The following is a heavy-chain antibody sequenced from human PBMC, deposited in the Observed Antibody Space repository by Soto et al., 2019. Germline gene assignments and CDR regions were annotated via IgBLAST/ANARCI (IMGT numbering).Heavy chain of an antibody. CDR2: ISYDGSNK. D-gene: IGHD3-3*01. V-gene: IGHV3-30-3*01. CDR1: GFTFSSYA. Sequence: QVQLVESGGGVDQPGRSLRLSCAASGFTFSSYAMHWVRQAPGKGLEWVAVISYDGSNKYYADSVKGRFTISRDNSKNTLYLQMNSLRAEDTAVYYCARDRGSGWEWLSIFDYWGQGTLVTVSS. J-gene: IGHJ4*02. CDR3: ARDRGSGWEWLSIFDY.